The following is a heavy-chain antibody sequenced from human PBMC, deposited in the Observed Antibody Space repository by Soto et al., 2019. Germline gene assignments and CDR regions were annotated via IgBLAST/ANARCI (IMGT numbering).Heavy chain of an antibody. J-gene: IGHJ4*02. CDR2: INVGIGNT. CDR1: GYTFTSYA. V-gene: IGHV1-3*01. Sequence: ASVKVSCKASGYTFTSYAMHWVRQAPGQRLEWMGWINVGIGNTKYSQNFQGRVTITRDTSASTVYMVLSSLSFEDTAVYYCARDLGGWPDYWGQGTLVTVSS. CDR3: ARDLGGWPDY. D-gene: IGHD2-15*01.